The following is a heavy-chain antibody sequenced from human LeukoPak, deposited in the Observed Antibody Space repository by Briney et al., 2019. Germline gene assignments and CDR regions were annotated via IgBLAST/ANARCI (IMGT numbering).Heavy chain of an antibody. D-gene: IGHD3-10*01. J-gene: IGHJ6*03. Sequence: ASVKVSCKASGGTFSSYAISWVRQAPGQGLEWMGGIIPISGTANYAQKFQGRVTITADESTSTAYMELSSLRSEDTAVYYCARETGSRGVNYYYYMDVWGKGTTVTVSS. V-gene: IGHV1-69*13. CDR3: ARETGSRGVNYYYYMDV. CDR1: GGTFSSYA. CDR2: IIPISGTA.